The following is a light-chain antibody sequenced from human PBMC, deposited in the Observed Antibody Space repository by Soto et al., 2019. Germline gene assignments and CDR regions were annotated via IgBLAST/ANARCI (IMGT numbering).Light chain of an antibody. J-gene: IGKJ2*01. CDR3: HQYGISPGT. V-gene: IGKV3-20*01. CDR1: QSVRSNY. Sequence: EIVLTQSPGTLSLSPGERATLSCRASQSVRSNYLAWYQQKPGQAPSLLIYGASTRATGIPDRFSGSGSGTDFTLPITRLEPEDFAVYYCHQYGISPGTFGQGTKLEIK. CDR2: GAS.